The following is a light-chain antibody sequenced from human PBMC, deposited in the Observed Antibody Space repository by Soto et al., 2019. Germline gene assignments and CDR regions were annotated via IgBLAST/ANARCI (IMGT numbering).Light chain of an antibody. CDR1: QSVSNN. J-gene: IGKJ1*01. Sequence: EIVMTQSPATLSVSPGERATLSCRASQSVSNNLAWYQQKPGQAPRLLIYVASTRATGIPASLSGSVSGTEFSHTISSLQSEDFAVYYCQQYNNWPLTFGQGKKVEIK. CDR3: QQYNNWPLT. V-gene: IGKV3-15*01. CDR2: VAS.